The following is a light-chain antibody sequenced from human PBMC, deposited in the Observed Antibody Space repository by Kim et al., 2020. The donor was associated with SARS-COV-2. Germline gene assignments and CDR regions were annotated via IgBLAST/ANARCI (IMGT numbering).Light chain of an antibody. CDR1: AIYGQR. CDR3: QVWDGPSAHLV. CDR2: FNS. V-gene: IGLV3-21*04. J-gene: IGLJ2*01. Sequence: ATAKTATIPSDGAAIYGQRVHWYQQVPGKAPKLILYFNSDRPSGIPDRFSGSISGDSATLTITRVEARDEADYYCQVWDGPSAHLVFGGGTKLTVL.